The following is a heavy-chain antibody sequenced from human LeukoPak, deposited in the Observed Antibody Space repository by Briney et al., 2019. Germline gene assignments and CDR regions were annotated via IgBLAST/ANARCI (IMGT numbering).Heavy chain of an antibody. Sequence: GGSLRLSCAASGFTFSDYYMSWIRQAPGKGLEWVSYISSSSSYTDYADSVKGRFTISRDNAKNSLNLQMNSLRAEDTAVYYCARDSGYIGYSDYWGQGTLVTVSS. CDR3: ARDSGYIGYSDY. CDR2: ISSSSSYT. V-gene: IGHV3-11*05. D-gene: IGHD5-12*01. J-gene: IGHJ4*02. CDR1: GFTFSDYY.